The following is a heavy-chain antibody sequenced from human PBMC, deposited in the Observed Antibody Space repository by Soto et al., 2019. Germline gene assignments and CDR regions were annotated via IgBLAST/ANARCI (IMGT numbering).Heavy chain of an antibody. J-gene: IGHJ5*02. V-gene: IGHV4-39*07. Sequence: SETLSLTCTVSGGSISSSSYYWGWIRQPPGKGLEWIGSIYYSGSTYYNPSLKSRVTISVDTSKNQFSLKLSSVTAADTAVYYCARVTGITMVRGVINNWFDPWGQGTLVTVSS. CDR3: ARVTGITMVRGVINNWFDP. D-gene: IGHD3-10*01. CDR1: GGSISSSSYY. CDR2: IYYSGST.